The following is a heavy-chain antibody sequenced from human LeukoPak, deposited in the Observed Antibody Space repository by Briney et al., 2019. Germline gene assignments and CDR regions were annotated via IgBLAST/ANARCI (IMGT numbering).Heavy chain of an antibody. CDR1: GFTFSSYS. V-gene: IGHV3-21*01. D-gene: IGHD3-22*01. CDR3: ARGQGDSSGYCLDY. CDR2: ISSNNNHI. Sequence: GGSLRLSCAASGFTFSSYSMNWVRQAPGKGLEWVSSISSNNNHIYYADSVRGRFTISRDNAKNSLYLQKNSLRAEDTAVYYCARGQGDSSGYCLDYWGQGTLVTVSS. J-gene: IGHJ4*02.